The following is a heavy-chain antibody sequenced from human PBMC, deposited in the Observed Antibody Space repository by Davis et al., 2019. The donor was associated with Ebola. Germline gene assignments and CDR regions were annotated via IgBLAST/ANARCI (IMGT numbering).Heavy chain of an antibody. CDR2: TYYKSKWYN. D-gene: IGHD5-12*01. V-gene: IGHV6-1*01. CDR1: GDSVSTAG. J-gene: IGHJ4*02. CDR3: ARGWLRSGFDY. Sequence: PSETLSLTCAISGDSVSTAGWNWIRQSPSRGLEWLGRTYYKSKWYNDYAASVKSRITINPDTSKNQFTLQLTSVTPEDTAVYYCARGWLRSGFDYWGQGTPVIVSS.